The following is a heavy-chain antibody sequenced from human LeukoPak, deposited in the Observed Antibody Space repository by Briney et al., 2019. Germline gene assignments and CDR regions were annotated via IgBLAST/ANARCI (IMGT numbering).Heavy chain of an antibody. CDR1: GFTFDDYA. CDR2: ISGDGGST. J-gene: IGHJ4*02. Sequence: PGGSLRLSCAASGFTFDDYAMHWVRQAPGKGLEWVSLISGDGGSTYYADSVKGRFTISRDNSENTLYLQMNSLRAEDTAMYYCAKDGIVVSYFDYWGQGTLVTVSS. CDR3: AKDGIVVSYFDY. V-gene: IGHV3-43*02. D-gene: IGHD3-22*01.